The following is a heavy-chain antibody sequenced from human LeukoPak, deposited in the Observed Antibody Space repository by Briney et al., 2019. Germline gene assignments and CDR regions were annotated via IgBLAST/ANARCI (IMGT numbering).Heavy chain of an antibody. V-gene: IGHV4-61*02. CDR1: GGSISSGSYY. D-gene: IGHD1-26*01. CDR2: ISNSGTT. CDR3: ARWDGDP. J-gene: IGHJ5*02. Sequence: SETLSLTCTVSGGSISSGSYYWTWIRQPAGKGLEWIGRISNSGTTNYNPSLKSRVTMSVDTSRNQFPLNLNSVTAADTAIYYCARWDGDPWGQGTLVTVSS.